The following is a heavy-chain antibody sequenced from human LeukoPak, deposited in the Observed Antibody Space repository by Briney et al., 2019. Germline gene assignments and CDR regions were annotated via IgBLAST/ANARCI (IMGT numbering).Heavy chain of an antibody. V-gene: IGHV1-2*02. Sequence: ASVKVSCKASGYTFTGYYMHWVRQAPGQGLEWMGWINPNSGGTNYAQKFQGRVTMTRDTSISTAYMELSGLRSDDTAVYYCARAGGDILTGPYYYYMDVWGKGTTVTVSS. CDR1: GYTFTGYY. D-gene: IGHD3-9*01. CDR2: INPNSGGT. CDR3: ARAGGDILTGPYYYYMDV. J-gene: IGHJ6*03.